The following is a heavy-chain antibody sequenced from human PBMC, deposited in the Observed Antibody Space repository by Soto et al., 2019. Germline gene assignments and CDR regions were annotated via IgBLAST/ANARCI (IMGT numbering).Heavy chain of an antibody. CDR3: ARDGHYYDSSGPLDAFDI. V-gene: IGHV4-31*03. CDR2: IYYSGST. D-gene: IGHD3-22*01. Sequence: QVQLQESGPGLVKPSQTLSLTCTVSGGSISSGGYYWSWIRQHPGKGLEWIGYIYYSGSTYYNPSLKSRVNISVDTSKNQFSLKLSSVTAADTAVYYCARDGHYYDSSGPLDAFDIWGQGTMVTVSS. CDR1: GGSISSGGYY. J-gene: IGHJ3*02.